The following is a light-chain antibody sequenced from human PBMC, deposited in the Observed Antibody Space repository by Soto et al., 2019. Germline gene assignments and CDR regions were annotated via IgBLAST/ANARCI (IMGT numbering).Light chain of an antibody. J-gene: IGKJ4*01. CDR2: AAS. Sequence: IQLTHSPSSLSASVGDRVTITCRASQGISSYLAWYQQKPGKAPKLLIYAASTLQSGVPSRFSGSGSGTDFTLTISSLQPEDSATYYCQQLNSYPLTFGGGTKVDIK. CDR1: QGISSY. V-gene: IGKV1-9*01. CDR3: QQLNSYPLT.